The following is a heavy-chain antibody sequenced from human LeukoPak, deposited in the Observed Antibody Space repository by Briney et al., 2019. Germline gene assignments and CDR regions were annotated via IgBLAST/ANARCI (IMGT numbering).Heavy chain of an antibody. CDR3: ATDMYGGSYYGALDY. V-gene: IGHV1-24*01. CDR1: GYTLTELS. Sequence: ASVTVSCTVSGYTLTELSMHWVRQAPGKGLEWMGGFDPEDGETIYAQKFQGRVTITEDTSTDTAYMELSSLRSEDTAVYYCATDMYGGSYYGALDYWGQGTLVTVSS. J-gene: IGHJ4*02. CDR2: FDPEDGET. D-gene: IGHD1-26*01.